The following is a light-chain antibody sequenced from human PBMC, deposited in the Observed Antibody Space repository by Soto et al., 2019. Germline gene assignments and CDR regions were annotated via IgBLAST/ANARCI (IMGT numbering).Light chain of an antibody. CDR2: GAS. V-gene: IGKV3-20*01. CDR3: QQCGSSRT. Sequence: EIVLTQSPGTLSLSPGERATLSCRASQSVSSSYLAWYQQKPGQAPRLLIYGASSRATGIPDRFRGSGSGTDFTLTIRRLEPEDFAVYYCQQCGSSRTFGQGTKVEIK. J-gene: IGKJ1*01. CDR1: QSVSSSY.